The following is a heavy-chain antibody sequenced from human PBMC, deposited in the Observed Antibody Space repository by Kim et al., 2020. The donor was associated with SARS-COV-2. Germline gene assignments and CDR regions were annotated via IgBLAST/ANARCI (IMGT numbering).Heavy chain of an antibody. V-gene: IGHV4-39*07. CDR1: GGSISSSSYY. D-gene: IGHD3-3*01. J-gene: IGHJ3*02. CDR3: ARDVAGRITIFGVVIKHAFDI. Sequence: SETLSLTCTVSGGSISSSSYYWGWIRQPPGKGLEWIGSIYYSGSTYYNPSLKSRVTISVDTSKNQFSLKLSSVTAADTAVYYCARDVAGRITIFGVVIKHAFDIWGQGTMVTVSS. CDR2: IYYSGST.